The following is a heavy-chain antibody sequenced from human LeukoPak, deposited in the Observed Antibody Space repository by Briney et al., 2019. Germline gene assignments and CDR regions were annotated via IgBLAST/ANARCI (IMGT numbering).Heavy chain of an antibody. Sequence: PGGSLRLSCAASGFTFSSYAMHWVRQAPGKGLEWVAVISYDGSNKYYADSVKGRFTISRDNSKNTLYLQMNSLRAEDTAVYYCARDGSRRGETFDIWGQGTMVTVSS. V-gene: IGHV3-30-3*01. CDR2: ISYDGSNK. CDR3: ARDGSRRGETFDI. CDR1: GFTFSSYA. D-gene: IGHD3-16*01. J-gene: IGHJ3*02.